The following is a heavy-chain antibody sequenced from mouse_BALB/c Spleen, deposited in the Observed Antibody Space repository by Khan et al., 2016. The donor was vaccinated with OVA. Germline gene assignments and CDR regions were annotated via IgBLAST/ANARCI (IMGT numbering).Heavy chain of an antibody. CDR2: ISDSGST. V-gene: IGHV3-2*02. D-gene: IGHD1-2*01. J-gene: IGHJ2*01. CDR1: GFSIPTGYV. CDR3: ARTARIKY. Sequence: EVQLQESGPGLVKPSQSLSLTCTVTGFSIPTGYVRNWIRHSPGNQVEWMVLISDSGSTNYNPSLKSRISITRETSKNQFFLQLNSVTTEDTATYYCARTARIKYWGQGTTLTVSS.